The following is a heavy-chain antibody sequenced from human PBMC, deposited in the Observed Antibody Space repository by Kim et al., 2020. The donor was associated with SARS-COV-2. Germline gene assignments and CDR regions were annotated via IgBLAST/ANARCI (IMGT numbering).Heavy chain of an antibody. V-gene: IGHV4-59*13. CDR3: ARDLRRGYCSSTSCYYYYGMDV. Sequence: SETLSLTCTVSGGSISSYYWSWIRQPPGKGLEWIGYIYYSGSTNYNPSLKSRVTISVDTSKNQFSLKLSSVTAADTAVYYCARDLRRGYCSSTSCYYYYGMDVWGQGTTVTVSS. CDR2: IYYSGST. CDR1: GGSISSYY. D-gene: IGHD2-2*01. J-gene: IGHJ6*02.